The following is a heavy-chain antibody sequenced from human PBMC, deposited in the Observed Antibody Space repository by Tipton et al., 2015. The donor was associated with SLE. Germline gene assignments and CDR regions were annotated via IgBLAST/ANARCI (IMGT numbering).Heavy chain of an antibody. V-gene: IGHV3-48*03. J-gene: IGHJ4*02. CDR3: AREKLHCGGDCNEY. D-gene: IGHD2-21*01. Sequence: GSLRLSCAASGFSFSDYEFNWVCQAPGEGLEWISYINSGGDTRYADSVRGRFTISRDNARNSVYLQMNTLRADDTAVYYCAREKLHCGGDCNEYWGQGTLVTVSS. CDR1: GFSFSDYE. CDR2: INSGGDTR.